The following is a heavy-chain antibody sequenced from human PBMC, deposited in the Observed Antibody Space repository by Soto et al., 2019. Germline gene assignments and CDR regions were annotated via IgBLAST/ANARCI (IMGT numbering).Heavy chain of an antibody. CDR2: INQDGSKK. J-gene: IGHJ4*02. Sequence: EVQLVESGGGLVQPGGSLRLSCAASGFTFDIFWMNWVRQAPGKGLEWVANINQDGSKKYYVDSVKGRFTISRDNAKNSVFLQMNSLRAEDTAVYYCARENTGLGVRRGQGTLVTFSS. CDR1: GFTFDIFW. V-gene: IGHV3-7*01. D-gene: IGHD2-8*01. CDR3: ARENTGLGVR.